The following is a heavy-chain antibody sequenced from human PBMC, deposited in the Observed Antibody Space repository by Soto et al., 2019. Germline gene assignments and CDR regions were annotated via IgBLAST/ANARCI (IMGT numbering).Heavy chain of an antibody. CDR2: IYYSGST. Sequence: SETLSLTCTVSGGSISSYYWSWIRQPPGKGLEWIGCIYYSGSTNYNPSLKSRVTISVDTSKNQFSLKLSSVTAADTAVYYCARVVGSGSYYNVNWFDPWGQGTLVTVSS. D-gene: IGHD3-10*01. J-gene: IGHJ5*02. V-gene: IGHV4-59*01. CDR1: GGSISSYY. CDR3: ARVVGSGSYYNVNWFDP.